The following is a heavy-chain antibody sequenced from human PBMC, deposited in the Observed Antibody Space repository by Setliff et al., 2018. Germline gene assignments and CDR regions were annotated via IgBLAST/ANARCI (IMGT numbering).Heavy chain of an antibody. CDR2: ISGSGGST. J-gene: IGHJ4*02. Sequence: GGSLRLSCVASGFTFSRYWMTWVRQAPGKGLEWVSGISGSGGSTYYADSVKGRFTISRDNSKNTLYLQMNSLRAEDTAVYYCAKGIAVAGADYWGQGTLVTVSS. CDR3: AKGIAVAGADY. V-gene: IGHV3-23*01. D-gene: IGHD6-19*01. CDR1: GFTFSRYW.